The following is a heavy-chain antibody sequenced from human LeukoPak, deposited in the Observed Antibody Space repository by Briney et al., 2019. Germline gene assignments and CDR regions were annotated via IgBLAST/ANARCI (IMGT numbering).Heavy chain of an antibody. Sequence: GESLKISCQGSGYTFGSYWIAWVRQMPGKGLEYMGVIKPGDGDTRYSPSFQGQVTISADASTSTTFLQWSSLEAPDSAIYYCAKPGNPEPGQVLGFLFPLWGQGTLGNVS. CDR3: AKPGNPEPGQVLGFLFPL. D-gene: IGHD3-10*01. J-gene: IGHJ4*02. CDR2: IKPGDGDT. CDR1: GYTFGSYW. V-gene: IGHV5-51*01.